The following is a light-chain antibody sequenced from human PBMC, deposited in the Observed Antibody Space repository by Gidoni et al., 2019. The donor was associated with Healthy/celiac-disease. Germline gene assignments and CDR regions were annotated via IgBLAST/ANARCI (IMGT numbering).Light chain of an antibody. Sequence: QSALTQPPSAYGSPGQSVTVSCTGTSSDVGGFNSVSWFRQHPGKAPKLLISEINKRSSGVPDRFSGSKSGNTASLTVSGLQADDEAHYFCSSYAGNENFVFGTGTKITV. CDR1: SSDVGGFNS. J-gene: IGLJ1*01. V-gene: IGLV2-8*01. CDR2: EIN. CDR3: SSYAGNENFV.